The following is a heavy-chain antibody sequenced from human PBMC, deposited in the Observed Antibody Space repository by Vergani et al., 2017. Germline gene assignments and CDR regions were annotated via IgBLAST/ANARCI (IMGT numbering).Heavy chain of an antibody. V-gene: IGHV3-30-3*01. CDR2: ISYDGSNK. CDR1: GFTFSSYA. Sequence: VQLVESGGGIVKPGGSLRLSCAASGFTFSSYAMHWVRQAPGKGLEWVAVISYDGSNKYYADSVKGRFTISRDNSKNTLYLQMNSLRAEDTAVYYCARLAGYCSSTSCYTGIVDYWGQGTLVTVSS. J-gene: IGHJ4*02. CDR3: ARLAGYCSSTSCYTGIVDY. D-gene: IGHD2-2*02.